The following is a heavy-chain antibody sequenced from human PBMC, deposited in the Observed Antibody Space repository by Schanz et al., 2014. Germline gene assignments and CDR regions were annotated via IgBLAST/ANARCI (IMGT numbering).Heavy chain of an antibody. CDR1: GFAFSAYS. Sequence: EVQLVESGGGLVKPGGSLRLSCAASGFAFSAYSMNWVRQAPGKGLEWVSSISSTSSYIFYADSVKGRFTISRDNAKNSLYLQMNSLRAEDTAVYYCARGIITMVRGGDVGAFDIWGQGTMVTVSS. CDR2: ISSTSSYI. CDR3: ARGIITMVRGGDVGAFDI. D-gene: IGHD3-10*01. J-gene: IGHJ3*02. V-gene: IGHV3-21*01.